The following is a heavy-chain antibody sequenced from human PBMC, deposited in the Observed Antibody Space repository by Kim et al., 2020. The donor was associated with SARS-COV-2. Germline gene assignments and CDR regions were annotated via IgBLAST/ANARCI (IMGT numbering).Heavy chain of an antibody. D-gene: IGHD3-22*01. J-gene: IGHJ4*02. V-gene: IGHV3-64D*06. CDR3: VKDRQPLVVSQSAFDY. Sequence: VKGRLTISRDNSKNTLYLQMSSLRAEDTAVYYCVKDRQPLVVSQSAFDYWGQGTLVTVSS.